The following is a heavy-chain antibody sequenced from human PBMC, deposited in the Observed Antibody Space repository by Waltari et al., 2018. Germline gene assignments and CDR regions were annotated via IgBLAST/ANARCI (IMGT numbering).Heavy chain of an antibody. J-gene: IGHJ4*02. CDR1: GGSISSYY. Sequence: QVQLQESGPGLVKPSETLSLTCTVSGGSISSYYWSWIRQPAGKGLEWIGRIYASGGTNYNPSLKSRVTMSVDTSKNQFSLKLSSVTAADTAVYYCAAVYSIAGYYFDYWGQGTLVTVSS. CDR2: IYASGGT. CDR3: AAVYSIAGYYFDY. V-gene: IGHV4-4*07. D-gene: IGHD6-13*01.